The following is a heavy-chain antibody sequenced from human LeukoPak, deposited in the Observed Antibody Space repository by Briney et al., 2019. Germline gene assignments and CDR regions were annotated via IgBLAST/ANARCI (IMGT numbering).Heavy chain of an antibody. V-gene: IGHV4-4*02. CDR1: GGSIISSNW. Sequence: SETLSLTCAVSGGSIISSNWWIWVRQPAGKGLEWIGEIYHSGSTNYNPSLKSRVTISVDKSKNQFSLKLSSVTAADTAVYYCARDPHDFWSGYYMRGLDPWGQGTLVTVSS. D-gene: IGHD3-3*01. CDR2: IYHSGST. CDR3: ARDPHDFWSGYYMRGLDP. J-gene: IGHJ5*02.